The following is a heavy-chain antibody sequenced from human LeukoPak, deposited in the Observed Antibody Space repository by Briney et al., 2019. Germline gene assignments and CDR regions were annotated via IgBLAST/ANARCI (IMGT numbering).Heavy chain of an antibody. CDR2: IIPIFGTA. J-gene: IGHJ1*01. CDR3: ASPVVTASTEYFQH. V-gene: IGHV1-69*13. CDR1: GGTFSSYA. D-gene: IGHD2-21*02. Sequence: SVKVSCTASGGTFSSYAISWVRQAPGQGLEWMGGIIPIFGTANYAQKFQGRVTITADESTSTAYMELSSLRSEDTAVYYCASPVVTASTEYFQHWGQGTLVTVSS.